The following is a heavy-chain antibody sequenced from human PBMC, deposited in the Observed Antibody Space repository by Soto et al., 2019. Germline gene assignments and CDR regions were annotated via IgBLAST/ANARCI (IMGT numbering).Heavy chain of an antibody. V-gene: IGHV5-51*01. D-gene: IGHD3-10*01. Sequence: EVQLVQSGAEVKKPGESLKISCKGSGYSFTSYWIGWVRQMPGKGLEWMGIIYPGDLDTRYSPSFQGQVTISAAKSISTAYLHWSSLKASDTAMYYCARHESLDVSYCSGSQIDYWGHGTVVTVSS. CDR3: ARHESLDVSYCSGSQIDY. CDR2: IYPGDLDT. CDR1: GYSFTSYW. J-gene: IGHJ4*01.